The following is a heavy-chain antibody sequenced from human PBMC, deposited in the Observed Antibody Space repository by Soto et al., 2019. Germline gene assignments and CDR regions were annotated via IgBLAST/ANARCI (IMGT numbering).Heavy chain of an antibody. CDR2: IYYSGST. Sequence: PSETLSLTCTVSGGSISSYYWSWIRQPPGKGLEWIGYIYYSGSTNYNPSLKSRVTISVDTSKNQFSLKLSSVTAADTAVYYCARDLVVGGYSYGYVYGMDVWGQGTTVTVSS. J-gene: IGHJ6*02. CDR1: GGSISSYY. D-gene: IGHD5-18*01. CDR3: ARDLVVGGYSYGYVYGMDV. V-gene: IGHV4-59*01.